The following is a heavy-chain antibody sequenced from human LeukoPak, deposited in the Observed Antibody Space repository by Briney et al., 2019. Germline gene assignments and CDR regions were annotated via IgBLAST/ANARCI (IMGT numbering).Heavy chain of an antibody. CDR2: INPNSGGT. CDR3: ARARYCSGGSCYPTYNWFDP. D-gene: IGHD2-15*01. J-gene: IGHJ5*02. Sequence: ASVKVSCKASGYTFTGYYMHWARQAPGQGLEWMGWINPNSGGTNYAQKFQGRVTMTRDTSISTAYMELSRLRSDDTAVYYCARARYCSGGSCYPTYNWFDPWGQGTLVTVSS. CDR1: GYTFTGYY. V-gene: IGHV1-2*02.